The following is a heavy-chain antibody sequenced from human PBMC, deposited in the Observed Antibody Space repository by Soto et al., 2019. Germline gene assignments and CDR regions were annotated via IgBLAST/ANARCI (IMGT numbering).Heavy chain of an antibody. CDR2: ISWDGYST. CDR1: GFTFDDYS. Sequence: EVQMVESGGVVVQSGGSLRLSCAASGFTFDDYSVHWVRQAPGKGLEWVSLISWDGYSTFYADSVKGRFTISRDNSKNSLYLQMNSLTTEDTAFYYCVKDGAVTDYTYLDSWGQGALVTVSS. CDR3: VKDGAVTDYTYLDS. J-gene: IGHJ4*02. D-gene: IGHD4-4*01. V-gene: IGHV3-43*01.